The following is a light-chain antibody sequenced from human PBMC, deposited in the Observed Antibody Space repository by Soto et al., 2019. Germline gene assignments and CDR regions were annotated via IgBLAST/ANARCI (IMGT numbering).Light chain of an antibody. CDR2: AAS. V-gene: IGKV1-39*01. CDR1: QSISSY. Sequence: DIQMTQSPSSLSASVGDRVTITCRASQSISSYLNWYQQKPGKAPKLLIYAASSLQSGVPSRFSGSGSGTDFTLTISSLQAEDVAIYYCQQFSSPPFFPFGQGTKVEIK. J-gene: IGKJ2*01. CDR3: QQFSSPPFFP.